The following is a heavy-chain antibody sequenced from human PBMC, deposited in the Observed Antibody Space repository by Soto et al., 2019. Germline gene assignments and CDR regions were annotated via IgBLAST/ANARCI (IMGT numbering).Heavy chain of an antibody. Sequence: PGGSLRLSCAASGFTFSSYSMNWVRQAPGKGLEWVSSISSSSSYIYYADSVKGRFTISRDNAKNSLYLQMNSLRAEDTAVYYCARDPGQGRTRFLEWLLYFDPWGQGTLVTVSS. D-gene: IGHD3-3*01. CDR1: GFTFSSYS. V-gene: IGHV3-21*01. CDR3: ARDPGQGRTRFLEWLLYFDP. CDR2: ISSSSSYI. J-gene: IGHJ5*02.